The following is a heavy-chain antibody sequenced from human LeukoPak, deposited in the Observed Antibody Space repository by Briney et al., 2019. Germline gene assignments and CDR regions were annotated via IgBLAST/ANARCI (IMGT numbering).Heavy chain of an antibody. J-gene: IGHJ4*02. CDR2: INPSGGST. D-gene: IGHD5-18*01. V-gene: IGHV1-46*01. Sequence: VASVKVSCKASGYTFIRYYMHWVRQAPGQGLEWMGIINPSGGSTRYAQKFQGRVTMTRDMSTSIVYMEVSSLRSEDTAVYYCARGRGYNYGNEYYFDYWGQGTLVTVSS. CDR3: ARGRGYNYGNEYYFDY. CDR1: GYTFIRYY.